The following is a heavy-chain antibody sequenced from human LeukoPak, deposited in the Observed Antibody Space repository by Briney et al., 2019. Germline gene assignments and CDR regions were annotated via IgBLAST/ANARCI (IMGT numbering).Heavy chain of an antibody. CDR2: IYTSGST. V-gene: IGHV4-61*02. CDR3: ARGRYGDYVNYYYYMDV. Sequence: SQTLSLTCTASGGSISSGSYYWSWIRQPAGKGLEWIGRIYTSGSTNYNPSLKSRVTISVDTSKNQFSLKLSSVTAADTAAYYCARGRYGDYVNYYYYMDVWGKGTTVTVSS. J-gene: IGHJ6*03. CDR1: GGSISSGSYY. D-gene: IGHD4-17*01.